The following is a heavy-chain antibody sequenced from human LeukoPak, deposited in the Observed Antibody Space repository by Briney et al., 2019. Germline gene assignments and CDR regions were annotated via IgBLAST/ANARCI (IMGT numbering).Heavy chain of an antibody. V-gene: IGHV3-11*01. Sequence: GGSLRLSCAASGFTFSDYYMSWIRQAPGKGLEWVSYISSSGSTIYYADSVKGRFTISRDNAKNSLYLQMNSLRAEDTAVYYCAREDTAMAPFYYYGMDVWGQGTTVTVSS. CDR1: GFTFSDYY. J-gene: IGHJ6*02. D-gene: IGHD5-18*01. CDR2: ISSSGSTI. CDR3: AREDTAMAPFYYYGMDV.